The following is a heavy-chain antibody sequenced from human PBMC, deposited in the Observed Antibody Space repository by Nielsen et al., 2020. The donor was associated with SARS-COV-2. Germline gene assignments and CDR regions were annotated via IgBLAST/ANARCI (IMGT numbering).Heavy chain of an antibody. D-gene: IGHD1-1*01. CDR2: IDPSDSYT. J-gene: IGHJ5*02. CDR3: ARTTGIDGWFDP. CDR1: GYSFTSYW. V-gene: IGHV5-10-1*04. Sequence: GESLKISCKGSGYSFTSYWISWVRQMPGKGLEWMGRIDPSDSYTNYSPSFQGQVTISADKSISTAYLQWSSLKASDTAMYYCARTTGIDGWFDPWGQGTLVTVSS.